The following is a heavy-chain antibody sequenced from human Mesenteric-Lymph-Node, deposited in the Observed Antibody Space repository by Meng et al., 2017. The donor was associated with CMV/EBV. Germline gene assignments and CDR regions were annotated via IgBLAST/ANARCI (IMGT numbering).Heavy chain of an antibody. V-gene: IGHV3-23*01. D-gene: IGHD1-26*01. CDR1: GFTFSTYA. J-gene: IGHJ5*02. Sequence: SGFTFSTYAMSWVRQAPGKGLEWVSAISNSGDSTFYADSVKGRFTISRDNSKSTLYLQMNNLRGEDTAVYHCAKDVRLGGNYGWFDPWGQGTLVTVSS. CDR3: AKDVRLGGNYGWFDP. CDR2: ISNSGDST.